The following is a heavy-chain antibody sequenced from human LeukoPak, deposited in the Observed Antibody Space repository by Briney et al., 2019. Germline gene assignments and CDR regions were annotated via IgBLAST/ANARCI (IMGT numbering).Heavy chain of an antibody. CDR2: INTDGSST. D-gene: IGHD2-15*01. Sequence: PGGSLRLSCAASGFAFSSYWIHWVRHAPGKGLVWVSRINTDGSSTSYADSVKGRFTISRDNAKNTMYLQMNSLRAEDTAVYYCARSRLSRIVGGDHWGQGTLVTVSS. V-gene: IGHV3-74*01. CDR1: GFAFSSYW. CDR3: ARSRLSRIVGGDH. J-gene: IGHJ4*02.